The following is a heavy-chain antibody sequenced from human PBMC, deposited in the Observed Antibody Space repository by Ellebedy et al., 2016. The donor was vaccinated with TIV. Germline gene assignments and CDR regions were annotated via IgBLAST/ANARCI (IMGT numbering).Heavy chain of an antibody. J-gene: IGHJ4*02. CDR3: ARGVYSNYGIFFDF. CDR1: GFTFSGYW. CDR2: INQDGSEK. Sequence: PGGSLRLSCVASGFTFSGYWVTWVRQPPGKGLEWVANINQDGSEKYYVDSVKGRFTISRDNAKNSLYLQGNSLRAEDTAVYYCARGVYSNYGIFFDFWGQGTLVTVSS. D-gene: IGHD4-11*01. V-gene: IGHV3-7*01.